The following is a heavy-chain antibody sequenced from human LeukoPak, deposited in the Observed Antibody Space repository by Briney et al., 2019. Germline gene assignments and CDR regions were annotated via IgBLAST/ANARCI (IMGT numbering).Heavy chain of an antibody. V-gene: IGHV3-48*03. J-gene: IGHJ3*02. CDR1: AYTFISYE. D-gene: IGHD6-6*01. Sequence: GGSLRLSCAASAYTFISYELNWGRQAPGKGLGWISYISSSDSIINYADSVKGRFNISRDNAKNSLYLQMNSLRAEDTAVYYCARGATRRSSGAFDIWGQGTMVTVSS. CDR2: ISSSDSII. CDR3: ARGATRRSSGAFDI.